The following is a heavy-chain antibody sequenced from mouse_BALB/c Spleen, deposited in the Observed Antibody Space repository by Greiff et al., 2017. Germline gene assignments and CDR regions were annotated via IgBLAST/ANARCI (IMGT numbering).Heavy chain of an antibody. CDR3: ARNYYGSRRWYFDV. CDR1: GFNIKDYY. V-gene: IGHV14-4*02. Sequence: VQLQQSGAELVRSGASVKLSCTASGFNIKDYYMHWVKQRPEQGLEWIGWIDPENGDTEYAPKFQGKATMTADTSSSTAYMQLSSLTSEDSAVYYCARNYYGSRRWYFDVWGAGTTVTVSS. CDR2: IDPENGDT. D-gene: IGHD1-1*01. J-gene: IGHJ1*01.